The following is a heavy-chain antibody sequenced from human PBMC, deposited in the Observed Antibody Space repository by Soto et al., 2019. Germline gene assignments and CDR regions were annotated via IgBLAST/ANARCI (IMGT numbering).Heavy chain of an antibody. CDR2: IYHGGET. J-gene: IGHJ3*02. V-gene: IGHV4-4*02. D-gene: IGHD6-6*01. CDR3: ERDRQFADETWAFDI. Sequence: SETLSLTCVVSGGSVSSSEWWNWVRQSPGKGLEWIGEIYHGGETNYNPSLRSRLSISVDKISNQFSLHLTSVTAADTAVYYCERDRQFADETWAFDIWGPGTMVTVSS. CDR1: GGSVSSSEW.